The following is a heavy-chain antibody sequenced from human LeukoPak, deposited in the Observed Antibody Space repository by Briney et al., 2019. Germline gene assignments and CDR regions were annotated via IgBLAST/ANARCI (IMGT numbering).Heavy chain of an antibody. J-gene: IGHJ4*02. V-gene: IGHV1-2*06. CDR1: GYAFTGYY. Sequence: SVKVSCKASGYAFTGYYMHWVRQAPGQGLEWMGRINPNSGGTNYAQKFQGRVTMTRDTSISTAYMELSRLRSDDTAVYYCARAYSSSLPTGLGWGQGTLVTVSS. D-gene: IGHD6-13*01. CDR2: INPNSGGT. CDR3: ARAYSSSLPTGLG.